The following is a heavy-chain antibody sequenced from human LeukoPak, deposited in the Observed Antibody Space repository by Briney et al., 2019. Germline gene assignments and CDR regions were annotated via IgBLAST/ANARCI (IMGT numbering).Heavy chain of an antibody. CDR1: GGSISSSNW. D-gene: IGHD3-3*01. CDR3: ARDSPITIFGVVLAGGFDP. Sequence: SETLSLTCAVSGGSISSSNWWSWVRQPPGKGLEWIGEIYHSGSTNYNPSLKSRATISVDKSKNQFSLKLSSVTAADTAVYYCARDSPITIFGVVLAGGFDPWGQGTLVTVSS. V-gene: IGHV4-4*02. CDR2: IYHSGST. J-gene: IGHJ5*02.